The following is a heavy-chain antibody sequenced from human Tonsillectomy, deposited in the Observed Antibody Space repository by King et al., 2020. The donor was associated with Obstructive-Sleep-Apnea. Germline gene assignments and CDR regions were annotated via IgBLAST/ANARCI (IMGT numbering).Heavy chain of an antibody. J-gene: IGHJ3*02. CDR3: ALQGASDAFDI. CDR2: IYSIVIT. V-gene: IGHV4-31*03. D-gene: IGHD3-16*01. CDR1: LVSIRSVGYY. Sequence: QLQESGPGLVKPSQTLSLTCTFSLVSIRSVGYYWIWIGQHPGKGGEWLGYIYSIVITYYHPSHKSRDTISVDTSKNQFSLKLSSVTAADTAVYYCALQGASDAFDIWGQGTMVTVSS.